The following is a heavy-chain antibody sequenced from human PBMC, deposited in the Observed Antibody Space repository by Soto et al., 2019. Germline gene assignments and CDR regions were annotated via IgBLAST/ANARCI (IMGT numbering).Heavy chain of an antibody. CDR2: ISGSGGST. CDR1: GFTFSSYA. CDR3: AKDYGDGGLFDY. D-gene: IGHD4-17*01. Sequence: EVHLLESGGGLVQPGGSLRLSCAASGFTFSSYAMSWVRQAPGKGLECVSAISGSGGSTYYADSVKGRFTISRDNSKNTLYLQMNSLRAEDTAVYYCAKDYGDGGLFDYWGKGTLVTVSS. V-gene: IGHV3-23*01. J-gene: IGHJ4*02.